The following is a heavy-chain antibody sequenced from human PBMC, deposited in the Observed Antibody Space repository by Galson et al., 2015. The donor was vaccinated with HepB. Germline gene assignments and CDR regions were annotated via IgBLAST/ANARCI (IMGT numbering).Heavy chain of an antibody. CDR2: TYYRSKWYN. V-gene: IGHV6-1*01. CDR3: ASSSGYFEAFDY. J-gene: IGHJ4*02. Sequence: CAISGDSVSSNGAAWNWIRQSPSRGLEWLGRTYYRSKWYNDYAVSVKSRITINPDTSKNQFSLQLNSVTPEDTAVYYCASSSGYFEAFDYWGQGTLVTVSS. CDR1: GDSVSSNGAA. D-gene: IGHD3-22*01.